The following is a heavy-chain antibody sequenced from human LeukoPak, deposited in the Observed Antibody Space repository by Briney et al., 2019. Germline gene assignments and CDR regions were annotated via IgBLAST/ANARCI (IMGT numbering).Heavy chain of an antibody. V-gene: IGHV3-23*01. CDR1: RFTFSSYA. J-gene: IGHJ6*03. Sequence: GGSLRLSCAASRFTFSSYAMSWVRQAPGRGLEWVSAISGSGGSTYYADSVKGRFTISRDNSKNTLYLQMNSLRAKDTAVYYCAKGDCYDSIGRSYCHYYMDVWGKGTTVTVSS. CDR3: AKGDCYDSIGRSYCHYYMDV. D-gene: IGHD3-22*01. CDR2: ISGSGGST.